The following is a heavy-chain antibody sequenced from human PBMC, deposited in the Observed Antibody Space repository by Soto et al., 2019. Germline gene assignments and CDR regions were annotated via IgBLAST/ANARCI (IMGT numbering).Heavy chain of an antibody. CDR3: ARVPVFYYYYYMDV. V-gene: IGHV4-59*01. CDR1: GGSISSYY. J-gene: IGHJ6*03. CDR2: IYYSGST. Sequence: SETLSLTCTVSGGSISSYYWSWIRQPPGKGLEWIGYIYYSGSTNSNPSLKSRVTISVDTSKNQFSLKLSSVTAADTAVYYCARVPVFYYYYYMDVWGKGTTVTVS.